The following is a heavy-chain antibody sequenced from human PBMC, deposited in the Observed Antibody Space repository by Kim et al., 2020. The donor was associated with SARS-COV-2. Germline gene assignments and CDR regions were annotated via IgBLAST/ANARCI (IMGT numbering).Heavy chain of an antibody. J-gene: IGHJ3*02. CDR3: ARGENYYYGSGSRKDAFDI. V-gene: IGHV4-59*01. D-gene: IGHD3-10*01. CDR2: IYYSVST. CDR1: GGSISSYY. Sequence: SETLSLTCTVSGGSISSYYWSWIRQPPGKGLEWIGYIYYSVSTNYNPSLKSRVTISVDTSKNQFSLKLSSVTAADTAVYYCARGENYYYGSGSRKDAFDIWGQGTMVTVSS.